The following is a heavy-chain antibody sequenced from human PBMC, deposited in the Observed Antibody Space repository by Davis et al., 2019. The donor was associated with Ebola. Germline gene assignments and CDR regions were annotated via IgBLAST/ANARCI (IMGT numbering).Heavy chain of an antibody. Sequence: ASVKVSCKASGYTFTSYGISWVRQAPGQGLEWMGWISAYNGNTKYSQKFQGRVTITRDTSASTSYMEVSSLRSEDTAVYYCARDFLRGEDYWGQGTLVTVSS. V-gene: IGHV1-18*01. D-gene: IGHD3-10*01. J-gene: IGHJ4*02. CDR1: GYTFTSYG. CDR2: ISAYNGNT. CDR3: ARDFLRGEDY.